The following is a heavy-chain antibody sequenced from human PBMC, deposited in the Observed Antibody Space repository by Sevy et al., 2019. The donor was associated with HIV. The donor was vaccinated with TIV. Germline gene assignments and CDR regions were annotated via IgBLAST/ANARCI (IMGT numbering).Heavy chain of an antibody. V-gene: IGHV3-7*01. CDR1: RFTFKTYW. CDR3: ARDSPGYGGYSY. D-gene: IGHD1-26*01. J-gene: IGHJ4*01. CDR2: IKEDGSAK. Sequence: GGSLRLSCAASRFTFKTYWMSWVRQAPGKGLEWGGNIKEDGSAKYYADSVRGRFTISRDNAKNSLYLQMSSLRVEDTAVYYCARDSPGYGGYSYWGQGTLVTVSS.